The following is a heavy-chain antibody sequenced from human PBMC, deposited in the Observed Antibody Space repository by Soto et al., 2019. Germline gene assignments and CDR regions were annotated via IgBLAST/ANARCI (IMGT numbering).Heavy chain of an antibody. D-gene: IGHD2-8*01. Sequence: QGHLVQSGAEVKKPGTSVKVSCKASGYTFTRYGISWVRQAPGQGLEWMGWISGYNGDTNSAQNLQGRVTMTIDTSKSTAYMELRSLTSDDPAVYYCATNGQPPYYYYGLDVWGQGTTVTVSS. CDR2: ISGYNGDT. V-gene: IGHV1-18*01. CDR1: GYTFTRYG. CDR3: ATNGQPPYYYYGLDV. J-gene: IGHJ6*02.